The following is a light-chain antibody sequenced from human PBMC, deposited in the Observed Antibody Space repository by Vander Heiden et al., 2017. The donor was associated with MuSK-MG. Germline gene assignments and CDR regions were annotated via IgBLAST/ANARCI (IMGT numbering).Light chain of an antibody. Sequence: LTQSPAPLSASAGETATPSCRASEKDGPRYVAWYQQRPGQAPRLLMYAASNGDTGIPERFSGSWSGTDFTLTISRVESEDFAVYYCQQYGSSPPTFGRGTKVDVK. CDR3: QQYGSSPPT. CDR2: AAS. CDR1: EKDGPRY. V-gene: IGKV3-20*01. J-gene: IGKJ1*01.